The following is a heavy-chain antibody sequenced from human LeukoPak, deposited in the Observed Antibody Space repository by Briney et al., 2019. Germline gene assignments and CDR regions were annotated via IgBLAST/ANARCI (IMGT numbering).Heavy chain of an antibody. Sequence: GGSLRLSCAASGFTFDDYAMHRVRQAPGKGLEWVSGISWNSGSIGYADSVKGRFTISRDSSKNTLYLQMNSLRAEDTAVYYCAKDGLAGVKYYYDSSGYYEYFQHWGQGTLVTVSS. CDR2: ISWNSGSI. J-gene: IGHJ1*01. D-gene: IGHD3-22*01. V-gene: IGHV3-9*01. CDR3: AKDGLAGVKYYYDSSGYYEYFQH. CDR1: GFTFDDYA.